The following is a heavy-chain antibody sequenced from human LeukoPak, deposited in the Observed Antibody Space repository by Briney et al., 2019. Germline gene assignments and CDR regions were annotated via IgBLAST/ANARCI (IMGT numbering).Heavy chain of an antibody. CDR3: AKEKGYSSSSPPFDY. Sequence: GGSLRLSCAASGFTFSSYAMSWVRQAPGKGLEWVSAVSGSGGSTYYADSVKGRFTISRDNSKNTLYLQMHSLRAEDTAVYYCAKEKGYSSSSPPFDYWGQGTLVTVSS. CDR1: GFTFSSYA. CDR2: VSGSGGST. V-gene: IGHV3-23*01. J-gene: IGHJ4*02. D-gene: IGHD6-6*01.